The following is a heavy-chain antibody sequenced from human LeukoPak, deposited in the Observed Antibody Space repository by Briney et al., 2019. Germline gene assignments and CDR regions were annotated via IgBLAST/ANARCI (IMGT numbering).Heavy chain of an antibody. CDR2: IYYSGST. D-gene: IGHD2-15*01. J-gene: IGHJ3*02. CDR1: GGSISSYY. V-gene: IGHV4-59*01. Sequence: SETLSLTCTVSGGSISSYYWSWIRQPPGKGLEWIGYIYYSGSTNYNPSLKSRVTISVDTSKNQFSLKLSSVTAADTAVYYCASGVVTYDAFDIWGQGTMVTVFS. CDR3: ASGVVTYDAFDI.